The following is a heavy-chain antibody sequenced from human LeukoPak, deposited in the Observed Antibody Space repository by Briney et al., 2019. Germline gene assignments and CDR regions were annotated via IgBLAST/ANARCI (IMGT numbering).Heavy chain of an antibody. Sequence: GTSLRLSCAASGFTFSTYAMHWVRQAPGKGLEWVAIIWHDASNKYYADSVKGRFTISRDNSKNTMYLEMNSLRVEDTAVYYCARDRGQLSNWFDPWGQGTLVTVSS. J-gene: IGHJ5*02. D-gene: IGHD2-2*01. V-gene: IGHV3-33*08. CDR2: IWHDASNK. CDR1: GFTFSTYA. CDR3: ARDRGQLSNWFDP.